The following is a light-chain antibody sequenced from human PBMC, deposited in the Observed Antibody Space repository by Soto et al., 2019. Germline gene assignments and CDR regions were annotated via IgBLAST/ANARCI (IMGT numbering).Light chain of an antibody. CDR2: NAS. CDR1: QSIRTY. V-gene: IGKV1-39*01. J-gene: IGKJ2*03. Sequence: DIQVTQSPSSLSASVGDRVTITCRASQSIRTYLNWYQERPGKPPKLLIHNASTLQSGVPSRFSGSGSGTDFPLTISSLQPEDFATYYCQQTYRTLDSFGQGNKLEIK. CDR3: QQTYRTLDS.